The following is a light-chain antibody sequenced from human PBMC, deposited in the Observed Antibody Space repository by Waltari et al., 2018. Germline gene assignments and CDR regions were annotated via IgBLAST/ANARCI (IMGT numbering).Light chain of an antibody. J-gene: IGKJ3*01. V-gene: IGKV1-33*01. CDR2: EAS. Sequence: DIQMTQSPSSLSASVGERVTITCQAYQDIRNNLNWYQQKPGKAPNLLIFEASTLETGVPSRFSGSGVGRDFSFTSSSMQSEDIATYFCQQSNNLPVTFGPGTKVHIK. CDR1: QDIRNN. CDR3: QQSNNLPVT.